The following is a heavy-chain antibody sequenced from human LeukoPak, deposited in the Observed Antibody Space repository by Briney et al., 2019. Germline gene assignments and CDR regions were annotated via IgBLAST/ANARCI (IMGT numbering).Heavy chain of an antibody. D-gene: IGHD4-17*01. CDR3: ARLHGAKSYYNGMGV. J-gene: IGHJ6*02. CDR2: MYYSGST. V-gene: IGHV4-59*01. CDR1: GGSSSSYS. Sequence: PSETLSLTCTVSGGSSSSYSWSWLRQPPGKGLEWIAYMYYSGSTSYNPSLKSRVTMSIDRSKNQVSLSLTSVTAADTAVYYCARLHGAKSYYNGMGVWGQGTTVTVSS.